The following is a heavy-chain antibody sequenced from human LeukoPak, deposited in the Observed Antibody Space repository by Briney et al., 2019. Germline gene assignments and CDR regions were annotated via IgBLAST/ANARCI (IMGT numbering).Heavy chain of an antibody. CDR1: GFTFSSYW. J-gene: IGHJ4*02. CDR3: ARGAWTAYYLDY. V-gene: IGHV3-21*01. Sequence: GGSLRLSCAASGFTFSSYWMHWVRQAPGKGLEWVSSISSSSSYIYYADSVKGRFTISRDNAKNSLYLQMNSLRAEDTAVYYCARGAWTAYYLDYWGQGTLVTVSS. D-gene: IGHD3/OR15-3a*01. CDR2: ISSSSSYI.